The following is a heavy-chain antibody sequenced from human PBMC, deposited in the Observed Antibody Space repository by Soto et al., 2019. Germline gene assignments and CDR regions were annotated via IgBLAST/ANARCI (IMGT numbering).Heavy chain of an antibody. CDR3: ARVGLAVAGSVYDY. D-gene: IGHD6-19*01. Sequence: GGSLRLSCAASGFTFISYDMNWVRQAPGKGLEWVSYISSSGSTIYYADSVKGRFTISRDNAKNSLYLQMNSLRAEDTAVYYCARVGLAVAGSVYDYWGQGTLVTVSS. CDR2: ISSSGSTI. V-gene: IGHV3-48*03. CDR1: GFTFISYD. J-gene: IGHJ4*02.